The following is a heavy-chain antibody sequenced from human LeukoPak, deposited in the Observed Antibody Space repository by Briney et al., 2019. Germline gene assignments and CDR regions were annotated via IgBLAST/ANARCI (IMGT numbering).Heavy chain of an antibody. CDR1: GDSVSSNSAA. D-gene: IGHD5-12*01. J-gene: IGHJ4*02. CDR2: TYYRSKWYN. CDR3: ARGTFTYSGYDYLGDY. Sequence: SQTLSLTCAISGDSVSSNSAAWNWIRQSPSRGLEWLGRTYYRSKWYNDYAVSVKSRITINPDTSKNQFSLQLNSVTPEDTAVYYCARGTFTYSGYDYLGDYWGQGTLVTVSS. V-gene: IGHV6-1*01.